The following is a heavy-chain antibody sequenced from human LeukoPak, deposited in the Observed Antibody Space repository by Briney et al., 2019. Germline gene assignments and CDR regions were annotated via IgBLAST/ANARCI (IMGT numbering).Heavy chain of an antibody. D-gene: IGHD2-15*01. Sequence: GGSLRLSCAASGFTFSNAWMSWVRQAPGTGLEWVGRIKSKTDGGTTDYAAPVKGRFTISRDDSKNTLYLQMNSLKTEDTAVYYCTTGSPVYCSGGSCYPTPWGQGTLVTVSS. CDR3: TTGSPVYCSGGSCYPTP. V-gene: IGHV3-15*01. CDR2: IKSKTDGGTT. J-gene: IGHJ5*02. CDR1: GFTFSNAW.